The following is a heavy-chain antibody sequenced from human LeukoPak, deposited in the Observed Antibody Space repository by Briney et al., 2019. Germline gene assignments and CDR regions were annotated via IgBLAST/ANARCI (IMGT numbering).Heavy chain of an antibody. CDR3: ASSYCSGTPCPRGDWFDP. J-gene: IGHJ5*02. V-gene: IGHV3-9*01. D-gene: IGHD2-15*01. CDR2: ISWNSGSI. CDR1: GFIFDDYA. Sequence: GGSLRLSCSASGFIFDDYAMHWVRQAPGKGLEWVSGISWNSGSINYADSVKGRFTISRDNAKNSLYLQMNSLRVEDTALYYCASSYCSGTPCPRGDWFDPWGQGTLVTVSS.